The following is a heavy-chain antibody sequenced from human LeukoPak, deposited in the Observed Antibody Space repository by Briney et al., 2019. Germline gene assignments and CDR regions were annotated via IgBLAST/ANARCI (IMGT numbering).Heavy chain of an antibody. Sequence: SETLSLTCAVYGGSFSGYYWSWIRQPRGKGLEWIGEINHSGSTNYNPSLKSRVTISVDTSKNQFSLKLSSVTAADTAVYYCARGRYCSSTSCYGGGEIDYWGQGTLVTVSS. CDR2: INHSGST. CDR1: GGSFSGYY. J-gene: IGHJ4*02. V-gene: IGHV4-34*01. D-gene: IGHD2-2*01. CDR3: ARGRYCSSTSCYGGGEIDY.